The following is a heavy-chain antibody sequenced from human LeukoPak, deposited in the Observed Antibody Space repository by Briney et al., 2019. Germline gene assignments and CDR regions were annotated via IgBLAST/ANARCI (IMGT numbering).Heavy chain of an antibody. V-gene: IGHV1-18*01. Sequence: PGASVKVSCKASGYTFTSYGISWVRQAPGQGLEWMGWISAYNGNTNYAQKLQGRVTMTTDTSTSTAYMELRSLRSDDTAVYYCARDLWFGELTPYYFDYWGQGTLVTVSS. CDR1: GYTFTSYG. J-gene: IGHJ4*02. CDR3: ARDLWFGELTPYYFDY. D-gene: IGHD3-10*01. CDR2: ISAYNGNT.